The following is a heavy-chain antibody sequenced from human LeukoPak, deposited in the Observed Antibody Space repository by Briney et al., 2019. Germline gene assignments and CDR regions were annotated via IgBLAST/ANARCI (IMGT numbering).Heavy chain of an antibody. Sequence: GGSLRLSCAASGFTFSSYSMHWLRQAPGKGLAYVSAISSNGDSTYYAGSVKGRFTISRDNSKNTLYLQMGSLRAEDMGVYYCAREVDRVFDYWGQGNLVTVSS. CDR1: GFTFSSYS. J-gene: IGHJ4*02. CDR2: ISSNGDST. D-gene: IGHD2-2*01. CDR3: AREVDRVFDY. V-gene: IGHV3-64*02.